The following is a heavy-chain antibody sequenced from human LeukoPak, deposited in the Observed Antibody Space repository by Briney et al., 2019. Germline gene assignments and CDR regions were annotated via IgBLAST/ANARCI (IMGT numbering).Heavy chain of an antibody. V-gene: IGHV3-7*01. CDR3: ARVPQYYYDSSGTWYYFDY. CDR1: GFTFSSYW. J-gene: IGHJ4*02. Sequence: GGSLRLSCAASGFTFSSYWMSWVRQAPGKGLEWVANIKQDGSEKCYVDSVKGRFTISRDNAKNSLYPQMNSLRAEDTAVYYCARVPQYYYDSSGTWYYFDYWGQGTLVTVSS. D-gene: IGHD3-22*01. CDR2: IKQDGSEK.